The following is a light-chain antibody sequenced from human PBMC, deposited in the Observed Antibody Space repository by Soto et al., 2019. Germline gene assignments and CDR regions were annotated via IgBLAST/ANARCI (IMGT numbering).Light chain of an antibody. CDR3: GTWDNSLSAVV. CDR1: SSNIGNNY. CDR2: DNN. Sequence: QSVLTQPPSVSAAPGQKVIISCSGSSSNIGNNYVSWYQQLPGTAPKLLIYDNNKRPSGIPDRFSGSKSGTSATLGITGLQTGDEADYYCGTWDNSLSAVVFGGGTKVTVL. V-gene: IGLV1-51*01. J-gene: IGLJ2*01.